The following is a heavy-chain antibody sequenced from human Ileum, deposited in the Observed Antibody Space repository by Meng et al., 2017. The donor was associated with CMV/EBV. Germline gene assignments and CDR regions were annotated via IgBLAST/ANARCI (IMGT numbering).Heavy chain of an antibody. Sequence: QLPLPESGPGLGKPSETLSLTCTVSGASIRSSSHFWGWIRQPPGKGLEWIGSVYYSGSSYYNPSLQSRLIISVDTSKNQFSLRLSSLTAADTAVYYCARVGYNYAYFFDFWGQGTLVTVSS. J-gene: IGHJ4*02. D-gene: IGHD5-18*01. CDR1: GASIRSSSHF. V-gene: IGHV4-39*07. CDR2: VYYSGSS. CDR3: ARVGYNYAYFFDF.